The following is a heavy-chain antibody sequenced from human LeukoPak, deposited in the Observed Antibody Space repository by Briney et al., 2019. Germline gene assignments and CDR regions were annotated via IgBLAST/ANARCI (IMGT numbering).Heavy chain of an antibody. CDR3: ARDLGLALPSNKRPYGSGNWFDP. D-gene: IGHD3-10*01. CDR2: IIPIFGTA. Sequence: GSSVKVSCKASGGTFSSYAISWVRQAPGQGLEWMGGIIPIFGTANYAQKFQGRVTITTDESTSTAYMELSSLRSEDTAVYYCARDLGLALPSNKRPYGSGNWFDPWGQGTLVTVSS. J-gene: IGHJ5*02. V-gene: IGHV1-69*05. CDR1: GGTFSSYA.